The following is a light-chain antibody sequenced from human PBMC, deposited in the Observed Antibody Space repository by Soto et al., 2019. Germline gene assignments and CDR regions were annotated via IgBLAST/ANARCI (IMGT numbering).Light chain of an antibody. CDR2: DVT. J-gene: IGLJ1*01. Sequence: QSVLTQPRAVSGSPGQSVTISCTGSSSDVGGYNYVSWYQQQPGKAPKLLIYDVTIRTSGVSERFSGSKSGNTASLTISRLQAEDDADYVWCSYEGTYSYFLFGTGTTVTVL. V-gene: IGLV2-11*01. CDR3: CSYEGTYSYFL. CDR1: SSDVGGYNY.